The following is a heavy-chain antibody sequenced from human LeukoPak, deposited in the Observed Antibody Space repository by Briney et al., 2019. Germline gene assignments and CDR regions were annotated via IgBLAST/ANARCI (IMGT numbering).Heavy chain of an antibody. CDR2: IYWDDDK. V-gene: IGHV2-5*02. D-gene: IGHD6-19*01. J-gene: IGHJ1*01. CDR3: AHGPSSGWYEGDYFQH. CDR1: GFSLSTSGVG. Sequence: SGPTLVNPTQTLTLTCTFSGFSLSTSGVGVGWIRQPPGKALEWLALIYWDDDKRYSPSLKSRLTITKDTSKNQVVLTMTNMDPVDTATYYCAHGPSSGWYEGDYFQHWGQGTLVTVSS.